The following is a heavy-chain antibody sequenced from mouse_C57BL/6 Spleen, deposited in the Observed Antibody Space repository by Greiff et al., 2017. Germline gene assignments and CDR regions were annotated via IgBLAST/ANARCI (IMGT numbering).Heavy chain of an antibody. Sequence: VQLQQPGAELVKPGASVKMSCKASGYTFTSYWITWVKQRPGQGLEWIGDIYPGSGSTNYNEKFKSKATLTVDTSSSTAYIQLSSLTSEDSAVYYCARVNLYGFYAMDYWGQGTSVTVSS. CDR3: ARVNLYGFYAMDY. CDR2: IYPGSGST. J-gene: IGHJ4*01. CDR1: GYTFTSYW. V-gene: IGHV1-55*01. D-gene: IGHD2-10*02.